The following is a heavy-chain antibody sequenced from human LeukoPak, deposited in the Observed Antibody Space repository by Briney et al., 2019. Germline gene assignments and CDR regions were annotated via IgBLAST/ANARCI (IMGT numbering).Heavy chain of an antibody. CDR2: IYPGDSDT. CDR1: GYSFTSYR. Sequence: PGESLKISCKGSGYSFTSYRIGWVRQMPGKGLEWMGIIYPGDSDTRYSPSFQGQVTISADKSISTAYLQWSSLKASDTAMYYCARPIYGDYPNDAFDIWGQGTMVTVSS. D-gene: IGHD4-17*01. V-gene: IGHV5-51*01. CDR3: ARPIYGDYPNDAFDI. J-gene: IGHJ3*02.